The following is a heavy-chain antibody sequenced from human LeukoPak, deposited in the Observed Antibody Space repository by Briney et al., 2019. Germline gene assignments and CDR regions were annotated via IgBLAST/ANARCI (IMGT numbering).Heavy chain of an antibody. CDR3: ARGALHVFDY. J-gene: IGHJ4*02. Sequence: PGGSLRLSCAASGFTFSDYEINWVRQAPGKGLKWVSCISTSGSTTYYADSVKGRFTISRDNAKNSLFLQMNTLTAEDTAVYYCARGALHVFDYWGQGTPVTVSS. D-gene: IGHD3-10*02. CDR1: GFTFSDYE. CDR2: ISTSGSTT. V-gene: IGHV3-48*03.